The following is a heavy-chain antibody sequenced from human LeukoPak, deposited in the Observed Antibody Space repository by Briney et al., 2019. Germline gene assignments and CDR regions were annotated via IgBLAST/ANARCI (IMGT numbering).Heavy chain of an antibody. CDR3: ARTRGYYFDY. CDR2: INPSGGST. Sequence: ASVKVSCKASGYSFTNYYMHWVRQAPGQGLEWMGMINPSGGSTTYAQKFQGRVTMTRDMSTSTVYMELSSLTSEDTAGYYCARTRGYYFDYWGQGTLVTVSS. CDR1: GYSFTNYY. V-gene: IGHV1-46*01. J-gene: IGHJ4*02.